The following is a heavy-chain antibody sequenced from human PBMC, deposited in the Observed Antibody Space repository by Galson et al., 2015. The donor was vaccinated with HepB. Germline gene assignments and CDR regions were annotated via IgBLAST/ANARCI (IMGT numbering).Heavy chain of an antibody. CDR2: ISPNGYTI. CDR1: GFIFSDYY. J-gene: IGHJ6*02. V-gene: IGHV3-11*01. D-gene: IGHD2/OR15-2a*01. Sequence: SLRLSCAASGFIFSDYYMSWIRQAPGKGLEWIAYISPNGYTIYYADSVKGRFTISRDNAKKSLFLQMNSLRAEDTAVYYCARDDPPALNRYYYYGMDVWGQGTTVTVSS. CDR3: ARDDPPALNRYYYYGMDV.